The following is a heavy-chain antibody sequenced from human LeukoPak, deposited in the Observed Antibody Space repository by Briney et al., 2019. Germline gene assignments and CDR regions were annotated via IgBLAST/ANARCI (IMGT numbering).Heavy chain of an antibody. D-gene: IGHD5-12*01. Sequence: SETLSLTCTVSGASISRYFWNWIRRPPGKELEWIGYISSGGSTNYNPSLKSRVTISIDTSKNQFSLKLTSATAADTAVYYCARGDDYKSTLFDYWGQGTLVTVSS. CDR2: ISSGGST. CDR3: ARGDDYKSTLFDY. CDR1: GASISRYF. J-gene: IGHJ4*02. V-gene: IGHV4-59*01.